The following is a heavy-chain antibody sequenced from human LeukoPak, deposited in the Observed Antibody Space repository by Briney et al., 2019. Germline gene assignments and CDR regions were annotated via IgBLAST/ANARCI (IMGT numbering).Heavy chain of an antibody. Sequence: KASETLSLTCAVYGGSFSGYYWSWIRQPPGKGLEWIGEINHSGSTNYNPSLKSRVTISVDTSKNQFSLKLSSVTAADTAVYYCARVTMVRGVTNWFDPWGQGTLVTVSS. J-gene: IGHJ5*02. V-gene: IGHV4-34*01. D-gene: IGHD3-10*01. CDR1: GGSFSGYY. CDR3: ARVTMVRGVTNWFDP. CDR2: INHSGST.